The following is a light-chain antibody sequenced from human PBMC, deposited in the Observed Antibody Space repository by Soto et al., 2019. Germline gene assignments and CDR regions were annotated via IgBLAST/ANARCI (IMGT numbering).Light chain of an antibody. CDR1: QSISSNF. Sequence: EFVLTQSPGTLSVSPGERATLSCRASQSISSNFLAWYQQKPGQAPRLLIYGASSRATGITDRFSGSGSGTDFTLTISRLEPDDSSIYYCQQYVSWTFGQGTKVEIK. CDR3: QQYVSWT. V-gene: IGKV3-20*01. CDR2: GAS. J-gene: IGKJ1*01.